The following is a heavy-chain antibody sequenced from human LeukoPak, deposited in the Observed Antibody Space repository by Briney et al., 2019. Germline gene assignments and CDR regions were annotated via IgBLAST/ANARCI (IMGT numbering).Heavy chain of an antibody. CDR2: IFHDGNT. CDR3: ARPYYYDSRIDP. Sequence: SETLSLTCTVSGHSIGAGFVWGWIRQSPGKGLEWISNIFHDGNTYYNPSLNGRVTMSPDTSRNQFSLTLTSVTAADTAVYYCARPYYYDSRIDPWGQGTLVTVSS. D-gene: IGHD3-22*01. V-gene: IGHV4-38-2*02. J-gene: IGHJ5*02. CDR1: GHSIGAGFV.